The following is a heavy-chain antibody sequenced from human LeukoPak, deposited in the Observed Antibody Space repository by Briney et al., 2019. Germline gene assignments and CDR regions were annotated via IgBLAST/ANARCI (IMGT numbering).Heavy chain of an antibody. CDR1: GYTFTSYG. Sequence: ASVKVSCKASGYTFTSYGISWVRQAPGQGLEWMGIINPSGGSTSYAQKFQGRVTMTRDTSTSTVYMELSSLRSEDTAVYYCARDRRCSSTSCYWGFFDYWGQGTLVTVSS. J-gene: IGHJ4*02. CDR3: ARDRRCSSTSCYWGFFDY. V-gene: IGHV1-46*01. CDR2: INPSGGST. D-gene: IGHD2-2*01.